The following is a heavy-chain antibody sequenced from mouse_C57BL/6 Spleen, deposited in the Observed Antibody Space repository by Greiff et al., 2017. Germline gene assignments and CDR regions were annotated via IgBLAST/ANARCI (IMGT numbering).Heavy chain of an antibody. Sequence: QVQLQQPGAELVKPGASVKMSCKASGYTFTSYWITWVKQRPGQGLEWIGDISPGSGSTNYNGKFKSKATLTVDTSSSTAYMQLSSLTSEDSAVYYCAREGWLLRTYAMDYWGQGTSVTVSS. CDR1: GYTFTSYW. D-gene: IGHD2-3*01. CDR3: AREGWLLRTYAMDY. CDR2: ISPGSGST. J-gene: IGHJ4*01. V-gene: IGHV1-55*01.